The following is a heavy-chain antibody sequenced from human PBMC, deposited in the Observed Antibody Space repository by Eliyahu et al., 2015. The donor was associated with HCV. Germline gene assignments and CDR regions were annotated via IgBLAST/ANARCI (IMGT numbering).Heavy chain of an antibody. Sequence: QVQLQQWGAGLLKPSETLSLTCAVYGGSFSDSYWSWIRQPPGKGLEWIGEINHSGSTSYNPSLQSRVTISVDTSKNQFSLKLSSVTAADTAVYYCARLGGSGIQQIFYYYYGMDVWGQGTTVTVSS. CDR2: INHSGST. J-gene: IGHJ6*02. V-gene: IGHV4-34*01. D-gene: IGHD3-10*01. CDR1: GGSFSDSY. CDR3: ARLGGSGIQQIFYYYYGMDV.